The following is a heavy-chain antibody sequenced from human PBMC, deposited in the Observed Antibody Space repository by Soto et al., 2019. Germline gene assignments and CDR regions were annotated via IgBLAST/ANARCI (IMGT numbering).Heavy chain of an antibody. D-gene: IGHD3-10*01. CDR1: GDSASSNSAG. CDR2: TYYKSKWNN. Sequence: QTLSLPSVISGDSASSNSAGCNLIRQSPSRGLEWLGRTYYKSKWNNDYALSVKSRITINPDTSKNQFSLHLYSVTPEDTAVYYCTGITWFRGMDVWGQGTPVTVSS. J-gene: IGHJ6*02. V-gene: IGHV6-1*01. CDR3: TGITWFRGMDV.